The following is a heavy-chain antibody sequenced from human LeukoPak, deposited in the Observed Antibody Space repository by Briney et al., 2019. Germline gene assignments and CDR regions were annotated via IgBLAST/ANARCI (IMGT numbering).Heavy chain of an antibody. CDR2: ISSSGSTI. J-gene: IGHJ4*02. D-gene: IGHD5-12*01. CDR1: GFTFSSYS. CDR3: ARENSMVATGPLFDY. V-gene: IGHV3-48*04. Sequence: PGGSLRLSCAASGFTFSSYSMNWVRQAPGKGLEWVSYISSSGSTIYYADSVKGRFTISRDNAKNSLYLQMNSLRAEDTAVYYCARENSMVATGPLFDYWGQGTLVTVSS.